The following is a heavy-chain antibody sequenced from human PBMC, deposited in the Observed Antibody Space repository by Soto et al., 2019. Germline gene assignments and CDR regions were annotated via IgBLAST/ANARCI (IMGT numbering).Heavy chain of an antibody. D-gene: IGHD6-19*01. V-gene: IGHV4-59*01. CDR1: GGPISSYY. CDR2: VYFSGST. CDR3: ARRIEVAGTNAFDI. Sequence: PSETLSLTCTVSGGPISSYYWNWIRQPPGKGLEWIGYVYFSGSTNSNPSLKSRVTISVDTSKNQFSLKVNSVTAADTAMYYCARRIEVAGTNAFDIWGQGKMVTVSS. J-gene: IGHJ3*02.